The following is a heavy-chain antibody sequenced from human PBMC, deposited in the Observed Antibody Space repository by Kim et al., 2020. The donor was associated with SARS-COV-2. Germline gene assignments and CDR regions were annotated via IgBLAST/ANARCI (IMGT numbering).Heavy chain of an antibody. V-gene: IGHV3-74*01. J-gene: IGHJ3*02. CDR2: INSDGCST. Sequence: GGSLRLSCAASGFTFSSYWMHWVRQAPGKGLVWVSRINSDGCSTSYADSVKGRFTISRDNAKNTLYLQMNSLRAEDTAVYYCARSVMGYVAFDIWGQGTMVTVSS. CDR1: GFTFSSYW. D-gene: IGHD2-15*01. CDR3: ARSVMGYVAFDI.